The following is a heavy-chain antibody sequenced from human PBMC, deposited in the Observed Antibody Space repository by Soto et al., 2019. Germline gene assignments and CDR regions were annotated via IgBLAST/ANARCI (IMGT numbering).Heavy chain of an antibody. CDR3: AKDRYYYDSSGSVSGAFDI. J-gene: IGHJ3*02. D-gene: IGHD3-22*01. V-gene: IGHV3-23*01. Sequence: EVQLLESGGGLVQPGGSPRLSCAASGFTFSSYAMSWVRQAPGKGLEWVSAISGSGGSTYYADSVKGRFTISRDNSKNTLYLQMNSLRAEDTAVYYCAKDRYYYDSSGSVSGAFDIWGQGTMVTVSS. CDR1: GFTFSSYA. CDR2: ISGSGGST.